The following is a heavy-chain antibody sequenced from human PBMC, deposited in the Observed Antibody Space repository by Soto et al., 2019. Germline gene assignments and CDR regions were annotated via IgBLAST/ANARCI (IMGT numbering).Heavy chain of an antibody. V-gene: IGHV4-34*01. J-gene: IGHJ4*02. Sequence: SETLSLTCAVYGGSFSGYYWSWIRQPPGKGLEWIGSIYYSGSTYYNPSLKSRVTISVDTSKNQFSLKLSSVTAADTAVYYCARRTRELGYCSGGSCYAHYFDYWGQGTLVTVSS. D-gene: IGHD2-15*01. CDR3: ARRTRELGYCSGGSCYAHYFDY. CDR2: IYYSGST. CDR1: GGSFSGYY.